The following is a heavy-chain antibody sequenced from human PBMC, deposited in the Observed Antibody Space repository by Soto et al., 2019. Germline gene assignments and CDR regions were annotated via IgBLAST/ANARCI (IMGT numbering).Heavy chain of an antibody. CDR2: IYHSGST. CDR1: GGSISSSNW. V-gene: IGHV4-4*02. CDR3: ARLRYDFWSGYYNPPFYYYYYGMDV. J-gene: IGHJ6*02. Sequence: LSLTCAVSGGSISSSNWWSWVRQPPGKGLEWIGEIYHSGSTNYNPSLKSRVTISVDKSKNQFSLKLSSVTAADTAVYYCARLRYDFWSGYYNPPFYYYYYGMDVWGQGTTVTVSS. D-gene: IGHD3-3*01.